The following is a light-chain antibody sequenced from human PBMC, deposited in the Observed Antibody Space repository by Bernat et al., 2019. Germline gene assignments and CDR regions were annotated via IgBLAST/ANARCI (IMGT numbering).Light chain of an antibody. CDR3: SSYTSSGTLV. Sequence: QSALTQPASVSGSPGQSIPISCTGTSSDVGAYNYVSWYQQHPHRAPKLMIYDVNNRPSGVSNRLSGSKSGNTASLTISGLQAEDEADYYCSSYTSSGTLVFGGGTKLTVL. CDR2: DVN. CDR1: SSDVGAYNY. V-gene: IGLV2-14*03. J-gene: IGLJ3*02.